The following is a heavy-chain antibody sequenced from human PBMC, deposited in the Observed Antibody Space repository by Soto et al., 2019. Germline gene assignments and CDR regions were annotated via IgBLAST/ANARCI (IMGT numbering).Heavy chain of an antibody. D-gene: IGHD5-12*01. CDR1: GGSISSGGYY. Sequence: SETLSLTCTVSGGSISSGGYYWSWIRQHPGKGLEWIGYISYTGSTDYSPSLKSRVTISVDTSKNQFSLKVRSVTAADTAIYFCARDRRGGYDFWGQGTLVTVSS. CDR2: ISYTGST. CDR3: ARDRRGGYDF. V-gene: IGHV4-61*08. J-gene: IGHJ4*02.